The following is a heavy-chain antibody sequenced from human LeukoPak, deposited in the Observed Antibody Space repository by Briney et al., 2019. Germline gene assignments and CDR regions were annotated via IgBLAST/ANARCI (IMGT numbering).Heavy chain of an antibody. J-gene: IGHJ6*04. CDR1: GGTFSSYA. CDR2: IIPIFGTA. D-gene: IGHD3-10*01. Sequence: ASVKVSCKATGGTFSSYAISWVRQAPGQGLEWMGGIIPIFGTANYAQKFQGRVTITADKSTSTAYMELSSLRSEDTAVYYCARASGSRDYYGMDVWGKGTTVTVSS. V-gene: IGHV1-69*06. CDR3: ARASGSRDYYGMDV.